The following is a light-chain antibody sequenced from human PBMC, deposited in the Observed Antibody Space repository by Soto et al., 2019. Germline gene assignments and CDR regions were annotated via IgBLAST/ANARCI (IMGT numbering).Light chain of an antibody. J-gene: IGKJ1*01. Sequence: DIRMTQSPSALSAAVGFRFTITCLASQSIAIWLAWYHQKPGKAPKALIYDASSLERGVPSRFGGSGSGTEFTLTITRLKPDDFATYYCQQYNTDWTFGQGTKV. CDR2: DAS. CDR1: QSIAIW. V-gene: IGKV1-5*01. CDR3: QQYNTDWT.